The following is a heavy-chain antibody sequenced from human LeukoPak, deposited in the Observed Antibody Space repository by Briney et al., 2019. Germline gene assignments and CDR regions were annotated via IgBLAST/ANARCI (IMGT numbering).Heavy chain of an antibody. CDR1: GGTFSSYA. J-gene: IGHJ5*02. V-gene: IGHV1-69*13. CDR2: IIPIFGTA. Sequence: GASVKVSCKASGGTFSSYAISWVRQAPGQGLESMGGIIPIFGTANYAQKFQGRVTITADESTSTAYMELSSLRSEDTAVYYCARVGDFWSGYPQRNWFDPWGQGTLVTVSS. D-gene: IGHD3-3*01. CDR3: ARVGDFWSGYPQRNWFDP.